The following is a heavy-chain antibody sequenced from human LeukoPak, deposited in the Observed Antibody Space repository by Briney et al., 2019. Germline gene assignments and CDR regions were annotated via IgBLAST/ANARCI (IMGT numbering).Heavy chain of an antibody. Sequence: SSVNVSCKPSGCTFSSYASSRVRQAPGQRLEGLGGSIPILCIAHYAQKFQGRVTIPADKSTRTAYIELSSQRSEYTAVYYCASLSYYYGSGSSLGYFDYWAQGTVHPVSS. D-gene: IGHD3-10*01. J-gene: IGHJ4*02. CDR2: SIPILCIA. CDR1: GCTFSSYA. CDR3: ASLSYYYGSGSSLGYFDY. V-gene: IGHV1-69*10.